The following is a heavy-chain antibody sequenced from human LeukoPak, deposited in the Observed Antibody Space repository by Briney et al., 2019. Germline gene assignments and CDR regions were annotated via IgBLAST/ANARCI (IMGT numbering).Heavy chain of an antibody. CDR1: GFTFGSYD. D-gene: IGHD2-21*01. V-gene: IGHV3-21*01. CDR2: ISTGSNYI. CDR3: AKNVESKTLIRRSWFDP. J-gene: IGHJ5*02. Sequence: GGSLRLSCTASGFTFGSYDMNWVRQAPGKGLEWVSTISTGSNYIYYADSVKGRLTISRDNAKGSLYLQMSSLRAEDTAVYYCAKNVESKTLIRRSWFDPWGQGTLVTVSS.